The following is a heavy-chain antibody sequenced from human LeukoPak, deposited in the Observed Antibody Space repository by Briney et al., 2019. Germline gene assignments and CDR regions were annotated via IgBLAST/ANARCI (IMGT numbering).Heavy chain of an antibody. J-gene: IGHJ4*02. V-gene: IGHV3-23*01. CDR1: GFTFTSYS. CDR3: ARGDTYSSSWYGFHY. CDR2: ISGSGGST. Sequence: GGSLRLSCAASGFTFTSYSMNWFRQAPGKGLEWVSAISGSGGSTYYADSVKGRFTISRDNSKNTLYLQMDSLRAEDTAVYYCARGDTYSSSWYGFHYWGQGTLVTVSS. D-gene: IGHD6-13*01.